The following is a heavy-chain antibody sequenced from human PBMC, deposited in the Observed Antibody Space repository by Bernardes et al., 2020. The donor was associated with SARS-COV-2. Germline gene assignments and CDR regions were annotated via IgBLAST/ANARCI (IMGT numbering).Heavy chain of an antibody. Sequence: ASVKVSCKASGYTFTGYNMYWVRQVPGQGLEWMGWINPNNGATAYSQRFQGDVTMTWDTSISTAYMELGRLRYDDTAVYYCARGNKGITFFYGMDVWGQGTTVTVSS. V-gene: IGHV1-2*02. J-gene: IGHJ6*02. CDR2: INPNNGAT. CDR3: ARGNKGITFFYGMDV. CDR1: GYTFTGYN. D-gene: IGHD1-20*01.